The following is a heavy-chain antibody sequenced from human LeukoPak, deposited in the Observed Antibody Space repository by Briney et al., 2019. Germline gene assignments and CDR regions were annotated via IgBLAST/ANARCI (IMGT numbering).Heavy chain of an antibody. CDR3: AREHAEAFDI. J-gene: IGHJ3*02. CDR2: IGSSSSSI. Sequence: GGSLRLSCAASGFTFSSYSMNWVRQAPGKGLEWVSSIGSSSSSIYYADSVKGRFTISRDNAKNSLSLQMNSLRADDTAVYYCAREHAEAFDIWGQGTVVTVSS. V-gene: IGHV3-21*01. CDR1: GFTFSSYS. D-gene: IGHD2-2*01.